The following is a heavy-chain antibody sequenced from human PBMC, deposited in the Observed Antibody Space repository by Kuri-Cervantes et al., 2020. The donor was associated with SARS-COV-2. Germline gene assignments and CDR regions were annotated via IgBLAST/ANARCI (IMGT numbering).Heavy chain of an antibody. D-gene: IGHD4-17*01. CDR2: ISYDGSNK. V-gene: IGHV3-30*04. CDR3: ARDRDDYGDHADDAFDI. J-gene: IGHJ3*02. Sequence: GGSLRLSCAASGFTFSSYAMHWVRQAPGKGLEWVAVISYDGSNKYYADSVKGRFTTSRDNSKNTLYLQMNSLRAEDTAVYYCARDRDDYGDHADDAFDIWGQGTMVTVSS. CDR1: GFTFSSYA.